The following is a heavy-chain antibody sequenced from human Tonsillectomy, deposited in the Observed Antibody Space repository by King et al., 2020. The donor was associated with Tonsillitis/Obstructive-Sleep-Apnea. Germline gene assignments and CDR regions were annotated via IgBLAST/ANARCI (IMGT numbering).Heavy chain of an antibody. CDR3: ARVGGGLSSTGQVHTYYYAMAV. V-gene: IGHV1-69*10. CDR1: GVTFSSHA. Sequence: QLVQSGAEVKKPGSSVKVSCKASGVTFSSHAISWVRQAPGQGLEWMGGIIPILAIANYTQKFQGRVTITADKSTSTAYMELSSLRSEDPAVYYWARVGGGLSSTGQVHTYYYAMAVGGQGTTFT. CDR2: IIPILAIA. D-gene: IGHD2-2*01. J-gene: IGHJ6*02.